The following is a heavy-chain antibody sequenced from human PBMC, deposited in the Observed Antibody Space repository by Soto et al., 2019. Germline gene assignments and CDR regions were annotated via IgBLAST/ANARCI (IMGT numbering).Heavy chain of an antibody. CDR2: IDSDGSST. J-gene: IGHJ6*02. CDR3: ARGRPYGMDI. CDR1: GFTFGSYW. V-gene: IGHV3-74*01. Sequence: EVQLVESGGGLVQPGGSLRVSCAASGFTFGSYWMNWVRQAPGKGLVWVSRIDSDGSSTTYADSVKGRFTTSRDNAKNTVYLQMSSLRVEDTAVYYCARGRPYGMDIWGQGTTVTGSS.